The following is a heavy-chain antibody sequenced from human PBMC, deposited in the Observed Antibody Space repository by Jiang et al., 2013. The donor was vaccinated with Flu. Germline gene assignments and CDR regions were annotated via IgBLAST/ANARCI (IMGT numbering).Heavy chain of an antibody. J-gene: IGHJ4*02. Sequence: EYGPGLVKSSETLSLTCTVSGVSISNAAYQWSWIRQSPGKGLEWIGNVYYSGSSSYNPSLKSRVTVSVDLFENQFALRLNSVTAADTAMYYCGRQGDGRALDNWGPGTLVTVSS. V-gene: IGHV4-30-4*01. D-gene: IGHD2-8*01. CDR2: VYYSGSS. CDR3: GRQGDGRALDN. CDR1: GVSISNAAYQ.